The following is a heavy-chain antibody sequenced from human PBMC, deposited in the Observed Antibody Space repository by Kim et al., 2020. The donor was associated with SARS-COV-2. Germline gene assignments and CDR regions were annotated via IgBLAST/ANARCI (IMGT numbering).Heavy chain of an antibody. J-gene: IGHJ6*03. CDR1: GGTFSSYA. CDR3: ARVHLGELSPYYYMDV. V-gene: IGHV1-69*13. CDR2: IIPIFGTA. Sequence: SVKVSCKASGGTFSSYAISWVRQAPGQGLEWMGGIIPIFGTANYAQKFQGRVTITADESTSTAYMELSSLRSEDTAVYYCARVHLGELSPYYYMDVWGKGTTVTVSS. D-gene: IGHD3-16*02.